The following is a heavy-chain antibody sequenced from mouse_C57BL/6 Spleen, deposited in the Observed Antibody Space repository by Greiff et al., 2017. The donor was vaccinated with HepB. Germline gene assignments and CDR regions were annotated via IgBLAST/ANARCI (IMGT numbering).Heavy chain of an antibody. J-gene: IGHJ4*01. CDR1: GYAFSSSW. D-gene: IGHD2-3*01. Sequence: QVHVKQSGPELVKPGASVKISCKASGYAFSSSWMNWVKQRPGKGLEWIGRIYPGDGDTNYNGKFKGKATLTADKSASTAYMQLSSLTSEDSAVYFCARGGYLPMDYWGQGTSVTVSS. V-gene: IGHV1-82*01. CDR2: IYPGDGDT. CDR3: ARGGYLPMDY.